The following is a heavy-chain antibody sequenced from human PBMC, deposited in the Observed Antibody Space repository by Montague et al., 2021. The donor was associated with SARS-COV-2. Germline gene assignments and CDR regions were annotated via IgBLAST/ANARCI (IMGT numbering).Heavy chain of an antibody. D-gene: IGHD2-2*01. Sequence: TLSLTCTVSGGSISSGGYYWSWIRQHPGKGLEWIGYIYYSGSTYYNPSLKSRVTISVDTSKNQFSLKLSSVTAADTAVYYCASTPAVYVVVVAAAGGHFAYWGQGTLATVSS. V-gene: IGHV4-31*03. CDR3: ASTPAVYVVVVAAAGGHFAY. CDR1: GGSISSGGYY. CDR2: IYYSGST. J-gene: IGHJ4*02.